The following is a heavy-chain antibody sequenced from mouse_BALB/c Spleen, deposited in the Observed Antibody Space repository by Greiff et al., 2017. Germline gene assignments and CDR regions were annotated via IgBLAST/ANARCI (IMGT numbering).Heavy chain of an antibody. J-gene: IGHJ2*01. D-gene: IGHD1-1*01. CDR3: NAHGSSYVDYFDY. V-gene: IGHV14-4*02. Sequence: VQLQQSGAELVRPGASVKLSCTASGFNIKDYYMHWVKQRPEQGLEWIGWIDPENGDTEYAPKFQGKATMTADTSSNTAYLQLSSLTSEDTAVYYCNAHGSSYVDYFDYWGQGTTLTVSS. CDR1: GFNIKDYY. CDR2: IDPENGDT.